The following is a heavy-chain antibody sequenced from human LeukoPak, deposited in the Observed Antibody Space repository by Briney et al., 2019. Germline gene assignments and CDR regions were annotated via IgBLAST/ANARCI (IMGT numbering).Heavy chain of an antibody. J-gene: IGHJ4*02. CDR1: GYTFTSYD. V-gene: IGHV1-8*01. Sequence: GASVKVSCKASGYTFTSYDINWVRQATGQGLEWMGWMNPNSGNTGYAQKFQGRVTMTRNTSISTAYMELSSLRSEDTAVYYCARGARYYASSGYLLFDYWGQGTLVTVSS. D-gene: IGHD3-22*01. CDR3: ARGARYYASSGYLLFDY. CDR2: MNPNSGNT.